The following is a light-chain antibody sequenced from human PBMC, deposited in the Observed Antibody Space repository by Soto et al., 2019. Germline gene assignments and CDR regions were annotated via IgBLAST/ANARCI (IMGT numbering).Light chain of an antibody. CDR3: QPSYSTIT. V-gene: IGKV1-39*01. CDR2: AAS. Sequence: DIQKTQSPSSLSASVGDRVTITCRASQSISMYLNWYQQKPGKAPKLLIYAASRLQSGAPSRFSGSGSGTDFPLTISSLQPEDFATYYCQPSYSTITFGQGTRLEIK. CDR1: QSISMY. J-gene: IGKJ5*01.